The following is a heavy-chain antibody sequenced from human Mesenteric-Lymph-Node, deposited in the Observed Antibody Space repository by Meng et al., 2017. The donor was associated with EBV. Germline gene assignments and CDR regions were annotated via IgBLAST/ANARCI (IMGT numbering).Heavy chain of an antibody. J-gene: IGHJ2*01. D-gene: IGHD4-17*01. CDR3: ARGGIRGTRVTTSGVWNFDL. Sequence: QEAGPGLVKPSGTLSLTCVVSGGSISSNNWCTWVRQSPGKGLEWIGEIYHSGSTNYNPSLKSRVTTSVDKSKNQFSLKLTSVTAADTAVYYCARGGIRGTRVTTSGVWNFDLWGRGTLVTVSS. CDR2: IYHSGST. V-gene: IGHV4-4*02. CDR1: GGSISSNNW.